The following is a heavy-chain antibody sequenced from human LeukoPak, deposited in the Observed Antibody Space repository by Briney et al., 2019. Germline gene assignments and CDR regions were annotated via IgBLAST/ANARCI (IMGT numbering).Heavy chain of an antibody. V-gene: IGHV4-61*02. J-gene: IGHJ4*02. D-gene: IGHD3-9*01. CDR3: ARGPSYYDILTRYFDY. Sequence: SETLSLTCTVSGGSISSGSYYWSWIRQPAGKGLEWIGRIYTSGSTYYNPSLKSRVTISVDTSKNQFSLKLSSVTAADTAVYYCARGPSYYDILTRYFDYWGQGTLVTVSS. CDR1: GGSISSGSYY. CDR2: IYTSGST.